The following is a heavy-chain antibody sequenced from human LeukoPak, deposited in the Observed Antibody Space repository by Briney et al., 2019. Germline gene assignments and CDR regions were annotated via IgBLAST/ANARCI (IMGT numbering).Heavy chain of an antibody. CDR3: ARGRPTTVTTDYYGMDV. D-gene: IGHD4-17*01. Sequence: ASVKVSCKASGYTFTSYAMHWVRQAPGQRLEWMGWINAGNGNTKYSQEFQGRVTITRDTSASTAYMELSSLRSEDTAVYYCARGRPTTVTTDYYGMDVWGQGTTVTVSS. V-gene: IGHV1-3*01. CDR1: GYTFTSYA. J-gene: IGHJ6*02. CDR2: INAGNGNT.